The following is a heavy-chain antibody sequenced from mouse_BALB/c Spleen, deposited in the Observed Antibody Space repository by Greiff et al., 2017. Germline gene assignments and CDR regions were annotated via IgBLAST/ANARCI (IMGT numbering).Heavy chain of an antibody. Sequence: VQLQESGPGLVQPSQSLSITCTVSGFSLTSYGVHWVRQSPGKGLEWLGVIWSGGSTDYNAAFISRLSISKDNSKSQVFFKMNSLQANDTAIDYCATHYGNYDAMDYWGQGTSVTVSS. CDR1: GFSLTSYG. CDR3: ATHYGNYDAMDY. D-gene: IGHD2-1*01. J-gene: IGHJ4*01. V-gene: IGHV2-2*02. CDR2: IWSGGST.